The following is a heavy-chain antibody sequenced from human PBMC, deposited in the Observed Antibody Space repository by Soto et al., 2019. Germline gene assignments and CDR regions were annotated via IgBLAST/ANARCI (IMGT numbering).Heavy chain of an antibody. Sequence: ASVKVSCKASGYTFTSYYMHWVRQAPGQGLEWMGIINPRGGSTNYAQKLQGRVTMTTDTSTSTAYMELRSLRSDDTAVYYCARGIAAARKVFRTMDYYWGQGTLVTVSS. CDR3: ARGIAAARKVFRTMDYY. CDR2: INPRGGST. J-gene: IGHJ4*02. D-gene: IGHD6-13*01. CDR1: GYTFTSYY. V-gene: IGHV1-46*01.